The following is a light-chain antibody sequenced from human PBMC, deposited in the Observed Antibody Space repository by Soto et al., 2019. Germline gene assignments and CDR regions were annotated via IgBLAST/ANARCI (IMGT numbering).Light chain of an antibody. J-gene: IGKJ1*01. Sequence: DIQMTQSPSTLSASVGDRVTITCRASQSISNWLAWYQQKPGKAPKLLIYKASSLESGVPSRFSGSGSGTEFTLTIRSLQPDDFATYYCQQYNTYLWTFGQGTKVDIK. CDR3: QQYNTYLWT. CDR2: KAS. CDR1: QSISNW. V-gene: IGKV1-5*03.